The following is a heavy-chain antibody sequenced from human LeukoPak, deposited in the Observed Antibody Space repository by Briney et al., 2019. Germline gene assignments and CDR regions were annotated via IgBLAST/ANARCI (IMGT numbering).Heavy chain of an antibody. CDR2: IKQDGSAK. D-gene: IGHD2-2*01. CDR1: GFTFSDYW. V-gene: IGHV3-7*01. Sequence: GGSLRLSSTASGFTFSDYWMTWVRQAPGKGLEWVANIKQDGSAKYYVDSVKGRFTISRDNAKNSLYLQMDSLGVEDTATYYCARWRGSTSERSDYWCQGTLVTVSS. CDR3: ARWRGSTSERSDY. J-gene: IGHJ4*02.